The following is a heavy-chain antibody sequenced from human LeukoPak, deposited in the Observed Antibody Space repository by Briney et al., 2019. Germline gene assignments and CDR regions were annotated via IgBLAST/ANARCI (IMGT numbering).Heavy chain of an antibody. V-gene: IGHV3-53*01. CDR2: IYSGTI. CDR1: EFTVSSNS. D-gene: IGHD4/OR15-4a*01. J-gene: IGHJ4*02. Sequence: GGSLRLPCTVSEFTVSSNSMSWVRQAPGKGLEWVSFIYSGTIHYSDSVKGRFTISRDNSKNTLYLQMNSLRAEDTAVYYCARRAGAYSHPYDYWGQGTLVTVSS. CDR3: ARRAGAYSHPYDY.